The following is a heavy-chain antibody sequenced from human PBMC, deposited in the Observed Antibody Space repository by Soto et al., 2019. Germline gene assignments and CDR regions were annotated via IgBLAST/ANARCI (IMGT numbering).Heavy chain of an antibody. CDR2: IIPILGIA. CDR3: AREEYYYGSGASFDY. Sequence: QVQLVQSGAEVKKPGSSVKVSCKASGGTFSSYTISWVRQAPGQGLEWMGRIIPILGIANYAQKFQGRVTITADKSTSTAYMAVSSLRSEDTAVYYCAREEYYYGSGASFDYWGQGTLVTLSS. J-gene: IGHJ4*02. V-gene: IGHV1-69*08. CDR1: GGTFSSYT. D-gene: IGHD3-10*01.